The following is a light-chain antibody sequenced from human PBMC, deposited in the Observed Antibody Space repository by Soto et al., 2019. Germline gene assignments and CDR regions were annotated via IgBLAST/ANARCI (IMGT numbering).Light chain of an antibody. CDR3: QHYNSWA. CDR1: QTIGAF. J-gene: IGKJ1*01. V-gene: IGKV1-5*03. Sequence: QMTQSPSTLAASVGERVTITCRASQTIGAFLAWYQLKPGKAPNLLISKASNLQDGVPSRLSRSGSGTEVTLSITRIQHYEFATYYCQHYNSWAFGQGTKGE. CDR2: KAS.